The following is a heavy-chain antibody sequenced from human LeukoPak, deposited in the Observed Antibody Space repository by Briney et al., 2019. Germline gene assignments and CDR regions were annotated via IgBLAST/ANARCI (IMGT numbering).Heavy chain of an antibody. CDR2: IGSDSTTI. Sequence: GGPLRLSCAASGFTFSSYSMNWVRQAPGKGLEWVSYIGSDSTTIDYADSVKGRFTISRDNVRNSLYLQMNSLRAEDTAVYYWARGHDWAFDYWGQGTLVTVSS. D-gene: IGHD3-16*01. J-gene: IGHJ4*02. V-gene: IGHV3-48*01. CDR3: ARGHDWAFDY. CDR1: GFTFSSYS.